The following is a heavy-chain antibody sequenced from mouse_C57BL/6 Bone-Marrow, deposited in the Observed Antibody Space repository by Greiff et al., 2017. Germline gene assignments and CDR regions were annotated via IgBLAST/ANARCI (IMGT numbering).Heavy chain of an antibody. CDR3: SSFDGNYFDF. J-gene: IGHJ2*01. D-gene: IGHD2-3*01. V-gene: IGHV14-4*01. CDR2: IDPEIGDT. Sequence: EVQLQQSGAELVRPGASVKLSCTASGFNIKDDYIHWVKQRPEQGLEWIGWIDPEIGDTEYASKFQGKATITSDTNSNTAYLQLSSLTSANNAVYYCSSFDGNYFDFWGQGTPLTVAS. CDR1: GFNIKDDY.